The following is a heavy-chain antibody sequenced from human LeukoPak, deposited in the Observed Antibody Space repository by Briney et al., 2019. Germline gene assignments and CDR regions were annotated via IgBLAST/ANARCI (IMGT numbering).Heavy chain of an antibody. D-gene: IGHD2-15*01. CDR1: GGSISSYY. CDR2: IYYSGST. J-gene: IGHJ6*03. CDR3: ARLIGYCSGGSCSYYYYYYMDI. Sequence: KSSETLSLTCTVSGGSISSYYWSWIRQPPGKGLEWIGYIYYSGSTNYNPSLKSRVAISVDTSKNQFSLKLSSVTAADTAVYYCARLIGYCSGGSCSYYYYYYMDIWGKGTTVTVSS. V-gene: IGHV4-59*08.